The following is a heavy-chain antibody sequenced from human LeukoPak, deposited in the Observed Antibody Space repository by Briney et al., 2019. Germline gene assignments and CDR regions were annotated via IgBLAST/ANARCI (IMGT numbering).Heavy chain of an antibody. V-gene: IGHV1-2*02. D-gene: IGHD6-19*01. CDR3: AGLITQWLAYFDY. Sequence: ASVKVSCKASGYIFTNFYLHWMRQAPGQGFEWIGWINPDNGATDSAQKFRGRVTMTRDTSINTIYMDLSNLRSDDTAVYYCAGLITQWLAYFDYWGQGTLVTVSS. CDR1: GYIFTNFY. CDR2: INPDNGAT. J-gene: IGHJ4*02.